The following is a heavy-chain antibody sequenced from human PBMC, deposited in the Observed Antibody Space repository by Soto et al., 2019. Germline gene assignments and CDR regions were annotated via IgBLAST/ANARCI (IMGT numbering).Heavy chain of an antibody. V-gene: IGHV3-30*18. D-gene: IGHD5-18*01. J-gene: IGHJ4*02. Sequence: QVQLVESGGGVVQPGRSLRLSCAASGFTFSSYGMHWVRQAPGKGLEWVAGISYDGSNKYYADSVKGRFTISRDNSKNTLYLQMNSLRAEDTAVYYCAKERGKGLYSYGYNYFDYWGQGTLVTVSS. CDR2: ISYDGSNK. CDR1: GFTFSSYG. CDR3: AKERGKGLYSYGYNYFDY.